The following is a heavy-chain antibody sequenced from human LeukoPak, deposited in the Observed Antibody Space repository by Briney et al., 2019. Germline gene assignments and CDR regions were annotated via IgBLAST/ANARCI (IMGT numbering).Heavy chain of an antibody. CDR1: GFPFSNYA. CDR3: XKNQHFYDSGVYY. J-gene: IGHJ4*02. CDR2: ISGSGGNT. V-gene: IGHV3-23*01. D-gene: IGHD3-22*01. Sequence: QTGGSLRLSCAASGFPFSNYAVSWVRQAPGKGLEWVSVISGSGGNTYYADSVKGRFTISRDNSRNTLFLQMSSLRAEDTAVYYXXKNQHFYDSGVYYWGQGTLVTVSS.